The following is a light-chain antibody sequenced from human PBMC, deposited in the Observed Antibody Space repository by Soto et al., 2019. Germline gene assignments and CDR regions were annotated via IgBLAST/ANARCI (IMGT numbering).Light chain of an antibody. V-gene: IGKV4-1*01. J-gene: IGKJ1*01. CDR1: QSVLSSSNNRNY. CDR2: WAS. CDR3: QQYYSTPQT. Sequence: DIVMTQSPDSLAVSLGEGATINCKSSQSVLSSSNNRNYLAWYMQRPGQPPKILIYWASTRESGVPDRFSGSGSGTDFTLSISSLQAEDVAVYYCQQYYSTPQTFGQGTKVEIK.